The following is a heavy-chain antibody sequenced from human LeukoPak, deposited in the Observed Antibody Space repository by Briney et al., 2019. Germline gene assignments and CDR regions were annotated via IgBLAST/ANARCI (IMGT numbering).Heavy chain of an antibody. CDR2: IIPIFGTA. D-gene: IGHD5-12*01. J-gene: IGHJ6*03. Sequence: PGGSLRLSCAASGFTFSSYAISWVRQAPGQGLEWMGGIIPIFGTANYAQKFQGRVTITADESTSTAYMELSSLRSEDTAVYYCARGYSGYGYYYMDVWGKGTTVTISS. CDR1: GFTFSSYA. V-gene: IGHV1-69*01. CDR3: ARGYSGYGYYYMDV.